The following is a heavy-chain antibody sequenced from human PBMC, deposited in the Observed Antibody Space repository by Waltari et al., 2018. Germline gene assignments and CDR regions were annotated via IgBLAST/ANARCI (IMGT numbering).Heavy chain of an antibody. V-gene: IGHV3-74*01. CDR2: INSDGSST. CDR3: ASRGGFLEWFGAFDI. CDR1: GFTFSSYW. Sequence: EVQLVESGGGLVQPGGSLRLSCAASGFTFSSYWMHWVRQAPGKGLVWVSRINSDGSSTSYADSVKGRLTISRDNAKNTLYLQMNSLRAEDTAVYYCASRGGFLEWFGAFDIWGQGTMVTVSS. D-gene: IGHD3-3*01. J-gene: IGHJ3*02.